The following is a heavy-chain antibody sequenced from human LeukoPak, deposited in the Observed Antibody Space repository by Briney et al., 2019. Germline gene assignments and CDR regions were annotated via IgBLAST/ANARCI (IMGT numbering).Heavy chain of an antibody. CDR2: ISGYNGDT. D-gene: IGHD2-15*01. J-gene: IGHJ4*02. V-gene: IGHV1-18*01. CDR1: GYTFTRYG. Sequence: ASVKDSCQASGYTFTRYGISWVRQAPGQGREWVGWISGYNGDTNSARKLQGRVTMTTDTSTSTAYMELRSLISDDTAVYYCARDQRSSCTGGTCYYFDYWGQGTLGTVSP. CDR3: ARDQRSSCTGGTCYYFDY.